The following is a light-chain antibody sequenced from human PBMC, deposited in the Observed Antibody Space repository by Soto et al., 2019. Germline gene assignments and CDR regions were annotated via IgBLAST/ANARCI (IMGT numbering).Light chain of an antibody. CDR2: DVS. CDR3: CSFAGSYTFWV. CDR1: SSDVGDYNY. J-gene: IGLJ3*02. Sequence: QSVLTQPRSVSGSPGQSVTISCTGTSSDVGDYNYVSWYQQYPGKAPKLVIYDVSKRPSGVPDRFSGSKSGNTASLTISGLQAEDWADYYCCSFAGSYTFWVFGGGTKLTVL. V-gene: IGLV2-11*01.